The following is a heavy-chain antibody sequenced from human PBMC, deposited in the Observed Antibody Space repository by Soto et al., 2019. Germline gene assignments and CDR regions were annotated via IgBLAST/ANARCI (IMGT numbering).Heavy chain of an antibody. D-gene: IGHD2-8*02. CDR3: ARDKITGLFDY. CDR2: INHSGST. J-gene: IGHJ4*02. CDR1: GGSFSGYY. V-gene: IGHV4-34*01. Sequence: SETLSLTCAVYGGSFSGYYWTWIRQPPGTGLEWIGEINHSGSTNYNPSLKSRATTSVDTSKNQFSLKLTSVTAADTAVYYCARDKITGLFDYWGQGTLVTVSS.